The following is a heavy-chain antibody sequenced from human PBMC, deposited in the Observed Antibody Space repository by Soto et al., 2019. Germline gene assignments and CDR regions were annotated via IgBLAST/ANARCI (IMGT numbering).Heavy chain of an antibody. V-gene: IGHV6-1*01. J-gene: IGHJ6*02. CDR1: GDSVSSNSAA. Sequence: SQTLSLTCAISGDSVSSNSAAWNWIRQSPSRGLEWLGRTYYRSKWYNDYAVSVKSRITINPDTSKNQFSLQLNSVTPEDTAVYYCARLATVTTRILDYYYYGMDVWGQGTKVTVSS. CDR3: ARLATVTTRILDYYYYGMDV. CDR2: TYYRSKWYN. D-gene: IGHD4-17*01.